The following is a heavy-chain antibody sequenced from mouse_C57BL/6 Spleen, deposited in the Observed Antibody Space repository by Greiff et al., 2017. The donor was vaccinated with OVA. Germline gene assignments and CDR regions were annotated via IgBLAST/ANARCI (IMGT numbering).Heavy chain of an antibody. Sequence: EVKVVESEGGLVQPGSSMKLSCTASGFTFSDYYMAWVRQVPEKGLEWVANINYDGSSTDYLDSLTGRFIISIDNAKYMLYLQMSSLKAEVTATYYCAREMLYYGNYVRAMDYWGQGTSVTVSS. CDR3: AREMLYYGNYVRAMDY. J-gene: IGHJ4*01. V-gene: IGHV5-16*01. D-gene: IGHD2-1*01. CDR1: GFTFSDYY. CDR2: INYDGSST.